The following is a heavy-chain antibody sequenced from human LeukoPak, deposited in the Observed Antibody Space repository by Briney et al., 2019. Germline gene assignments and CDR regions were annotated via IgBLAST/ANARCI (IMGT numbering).Heavy chain of an antibody. V-gene: IGHV1-46*01. CDR2: INPSGGST. CDR3: AGGITGGDY. Sequence: ASVKVSCKASGYTFTSYYMHWVRQAPGQGLEWMGIINPSGGSTSYAQKFQGRVTMTRDTSISTAYMEMSRLRSDDTALYYCAGGITGGDYWGQGTLVTISS. J-gene: IGHJ4*02. CDR1: GYTFTSYY. D-gene: IGHD1-14*01.